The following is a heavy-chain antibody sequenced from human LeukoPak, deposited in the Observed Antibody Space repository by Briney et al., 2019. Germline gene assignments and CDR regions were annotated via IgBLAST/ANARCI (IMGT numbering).Heavy chain of an antibody. CDR2: IWYDGSNK. CDR1: GFTFSSYG. CDR3: ARDPSWELKGDDAFDI. D-gene: IGHD1-26*01. V-gene: IGHV3-33*01. J-gene: IGHJ3*02. Sequence: GGSLRLSCAASGFTFSSYGMHWVRQAPGKGLEWVAVIWYDGSNKYYADSVKGRFTISRDNSKNTLYLQMNSLRAEDTAVYYCARDPSWELKGDDAFDIWGQGTMVTVSS.